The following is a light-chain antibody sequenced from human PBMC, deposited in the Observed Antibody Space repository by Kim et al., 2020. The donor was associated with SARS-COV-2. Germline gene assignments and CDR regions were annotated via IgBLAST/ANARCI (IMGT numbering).Light chain of an antibody. J-gene: IGKJ4*01. V-gene: IGKV3-15*01. CDR2: GAS. CDR1: QSVSSN. CDR3: QQYNNWPLT. Sequence: VSPGERATLSCRASQSVSSNLAWYQQKPGQAPRLLIYGASTRATGIPTRFSGSGSGTEFTLTISSLQSEDFAVYYCQQYNNWPLTFGGGTKVDIK.